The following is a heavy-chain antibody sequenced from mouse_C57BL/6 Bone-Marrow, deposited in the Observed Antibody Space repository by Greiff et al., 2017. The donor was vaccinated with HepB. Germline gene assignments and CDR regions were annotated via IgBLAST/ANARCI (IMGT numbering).Heavy chain of an antibody. CDR1: GYTFTSYW. Sequence: VQLQQPGTELVKPGASVKLSCKASGYTFTSYWMHWVKQRPGQGLEWIGNINPSNGGTNYNEKFKSKATLTVDKSTSTAYMQLSSLTSEDSAVYYCATRITTVPWYFDVWGTGTTVTVSS. D-gene: IGHD1-1*01. CDR2: INPSNGGT. V-gene: IGHV1-53*01. J-gene: IGHJ1*03. CDR3: ATRITTVPWYFDV.